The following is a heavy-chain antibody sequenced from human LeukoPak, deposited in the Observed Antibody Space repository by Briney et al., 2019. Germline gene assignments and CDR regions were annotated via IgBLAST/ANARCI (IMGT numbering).Heavy chain of an antibody. J-gene: IGHJ4*02. CDR2: IYPGDSNV. CDR3: ARYYDILTGLDY. V-gene: IGHV5-51*01. D-gene: IGHD3-9*01. CDR1: GYIFTTNW. Sequence: GESLKISCKGSGYIFTTNWIGWVRQMPGKGLEWMAVIYPGDSNVKYNPSFQGQVTISASKSTSTAYLQWRSLKASDTAMYYCARYYDILTGLDYWGQGTLVTVSS.